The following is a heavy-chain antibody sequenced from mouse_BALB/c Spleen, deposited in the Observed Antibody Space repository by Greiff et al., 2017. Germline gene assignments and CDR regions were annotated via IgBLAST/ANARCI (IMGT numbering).Heavy chain of an antibody. Sequence: VQLQPSGPELVKPGASVKMSCKASGYTFTDYVISWVKQRTGQGLEWIGEIYPGSGSTYYNEKFKGKATLTADKSSNTAYMQLSSLTSEDSAVYFCARSPYYYGSRNAMDYWGQGTSVTVSS. CDR1: GYTFTDYV. CDR2: IYPGSGST. D-gene: IGHD1-1*01. J-gene: IGHJ4*01. CDR3: ARSPYYYGSRNAMDY. V-gene: IGHV1-77*01.